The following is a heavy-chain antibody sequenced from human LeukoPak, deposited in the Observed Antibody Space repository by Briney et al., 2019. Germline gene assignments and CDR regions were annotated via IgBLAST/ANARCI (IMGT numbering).Heavy chain of an antibody. Sequence: ASVKVSCKASGYTFTSYGISWVRQAPGQGLEWMGWISAYNGNTNYAQKLQGRVTMTTDTSTSTAYMELRSLRSDDTAVYYCARDRYSSSSAYFQHWGQGTLVTVSS. J-gene: IGHJ1*01. V-gene: IGHV1-18*01. CDR1: GYTFTSYG. D-gene: IGHD6-6*01. CDR3: ARDRYSSSSAYFQH. CDR2: ISAYNGNT.